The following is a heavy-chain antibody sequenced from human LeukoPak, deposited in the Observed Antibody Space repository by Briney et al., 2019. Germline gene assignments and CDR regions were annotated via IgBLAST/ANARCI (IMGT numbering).Heavy chain of an antibody. V-gene: IGHV1-2*02. Sequence: ASVKVSCKASGYTFTGYYMHWVRQAPGQGLEWMGWINPNSGGTNYAQKLQGRVTMTRDTSISTAYMELSRLRSDDTAVYYCARDRACSGGSCYPEGMDVWGQGTTVTVSS. CDR1: GYTFTGYY. J-gene: IGHJ6*02. CDR2: INPNSGGT. D-gene: IGHD2-15*01. CDR3: ARDRACSGGSCYPEGMDV.